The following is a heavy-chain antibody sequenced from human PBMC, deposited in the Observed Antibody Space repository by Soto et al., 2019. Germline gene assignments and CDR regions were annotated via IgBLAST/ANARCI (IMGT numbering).Heavy chain of an antibody. D-gene: IGHD3-16*02. CDR2: IYYSGST. CDR1: GGSISSSSYY. CDR3: ASYVWGSYRDDAFDI. Sequence: SETLSLTCTVSGGSISSSSYYWGWIRQPPGKGLEWIGSIYYSGSTYYNPSLKSRVTISVDTSKNQFSLKLSSVTAADTAVYYCASYVWGSYRDDAFDIWGQGTMVTVSS. V-gene: IGHV4-39*01. J-gene: IGHJ3*02.